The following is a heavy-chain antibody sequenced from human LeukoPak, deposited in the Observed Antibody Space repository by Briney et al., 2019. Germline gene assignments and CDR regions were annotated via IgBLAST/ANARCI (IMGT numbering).Heavy chain of an antibody. D-gene: IGHD3-10*01. CDR1: GYTFTSYY. CDR3: AREGVIEYYGSGSFGHWFDP. CDR2: INPSGGST. J-gene: IGHJ5*02. Sequence: ASVKVSCKASGYTFTSYYVHWVRQAPGQGLEWMGIINPSGGSTTYAQKFQGRVTMTRDTSTSTVYMELSSLRSEDTAVCYCAREGVIEYYGSGSFGHWFDPWGQGTLVTVSS. V-gene: IGHV1-46*01.